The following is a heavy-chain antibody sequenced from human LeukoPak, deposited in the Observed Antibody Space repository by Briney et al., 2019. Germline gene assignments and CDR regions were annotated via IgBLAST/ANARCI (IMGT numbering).Heavy chain of an antibody. J-gene: IGHJ4*02. Sequence: PGGSLRLSCAASGFTFESYWMAWVRQAPGKGLEWVAHIKEGGSETYYVESVKGRFTISRDNAKSSLYLQMNGLRVEDTAIYYCARGGSRGSFDNWGQGALVTVSS. CDR2: IKEGGSET. D-gene: IGHD1-26*01. CDR1: GFTFESYW. V-gene: IGHV3-7*04. CDR3: ARGGSRGSFDN.